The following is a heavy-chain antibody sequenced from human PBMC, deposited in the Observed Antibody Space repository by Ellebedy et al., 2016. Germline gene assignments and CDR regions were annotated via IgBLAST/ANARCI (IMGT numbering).Heavy chain of an antibody. D-gene: IGHD1-26*01. V-gene: IGHV3-49*04. J-gene: IGHJ4*02. CDR3: SRWGEWEVIPFFDS. Sequence: GGSLRLSXAASGFSFSTYAVNWVRQAPGKGLEWVGFIRSKPYGGTTDYAASVKGRFTISRDDSNSIAYLQMNSLETDDTGVYYCSRWGEWEVIPFFDSWGQGTLLTVSS. CDR2: IRSKPYGGTT. CDR1: GFSFSTYA.